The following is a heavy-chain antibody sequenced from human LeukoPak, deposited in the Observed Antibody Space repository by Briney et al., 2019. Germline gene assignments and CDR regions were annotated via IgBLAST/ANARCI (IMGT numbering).Heavy chain of an antibody. J-gene: IGHJ4*02. CDR2: ISSGSSTI. CDR3: ARGRADYYFDY. D-gene: IGHD2-21*02. Sequence: GGSLRLSCAASGFTFSGYSMNWVRQAPAKGLEWVSYISSGSSTIYYADSVRGRFTISRDNAKSSLYLQMNSLRAEDTAVYYCARGRADYYFDYWSQGTLVTVSS. V-gene: IGHV3-48*01. CDR1: GFTFSGYS.